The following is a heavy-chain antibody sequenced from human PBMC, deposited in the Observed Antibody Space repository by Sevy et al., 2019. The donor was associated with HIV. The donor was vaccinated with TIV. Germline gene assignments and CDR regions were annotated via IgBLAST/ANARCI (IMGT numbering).Heavy chain of an antibody. CDR3: TRAGYCTGGVCYTNYYYGMDV. Sequence: GGSLRLSCTASGFTFGDYAMSWFRQAPGKGLEWVGFIRSKAYGGTTEYAASVKGRFTIQRDDSKSIAYLQMNSLKTEDTAVYYWTRAGYCTGGVCYTNYYYGMDVWGQGTTVTVSS. J-gene: IGHJ6*02. D-gene: IGHD2-8*02. V-gene: IGHV3-49*03. CDR2: IRSKAYGGTT. CDR1: GFTFGDYA.